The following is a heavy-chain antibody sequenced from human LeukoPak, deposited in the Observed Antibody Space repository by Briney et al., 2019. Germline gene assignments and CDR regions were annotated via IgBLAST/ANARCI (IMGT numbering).Heavy chain of an antibody. Sequence: GGSLGLSCAASGFSFSTYSMHWVRQAPGKGLEWVMAISNDGSQEYYADSVKGRFTISRDNSKNTLYLQMNSLRPEDTAVFYCLRELYNYGMDVWGQGTTVTV. CDR1: GFSFSTYS. CDR3: LRELYNYGMDV. J-gene: IGHJ6*02. CDR2: ISNDGSQE. V-gene: IGHV3-30-3*01.